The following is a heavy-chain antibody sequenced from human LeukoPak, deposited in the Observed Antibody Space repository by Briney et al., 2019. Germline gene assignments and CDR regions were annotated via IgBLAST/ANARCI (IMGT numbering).Heavy chain of an antibody. CDR1: GFTFSSYG. V-gene: IGHV3-30*02. J-gene: IGHJ4*02. CDR2: IRYDGSNK. D-gene: IGHD3-10*01. Sequence: EGSLRLSCAASGFTFSSYGMHWVRQAPGKGLEWVAFIRYDGSNKYYADSVKGRFTISRDNSKNTLYLQMNSLRAEDTAVYYCAKDHATMVRGVIGYWGQGTLVTVSS. CDR3: AKDHATMVRGVIGY.